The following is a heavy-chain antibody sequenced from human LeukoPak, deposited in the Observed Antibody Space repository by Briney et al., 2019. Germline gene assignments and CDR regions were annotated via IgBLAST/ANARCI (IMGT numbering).Heavy chain of an antibody. CDR3: ARYYYDSSGYVYYFDY. V-gene: IGHV1-69*04. J-gene: IGHJ4*02. Sequence: SVKVSCKASGGTFSSYAISWVRRAPGQGLEWMGRIIPILGIANYAQKFQGRVTITADKSTSTAYMELSSLRSEDTAVYYCARYYYDSSGYVYYFDYWGQGTLVTVSS. CDR2: IIPILGIA. CDR1: GGTFSSYA. D-gene: IGHD3-22*01.